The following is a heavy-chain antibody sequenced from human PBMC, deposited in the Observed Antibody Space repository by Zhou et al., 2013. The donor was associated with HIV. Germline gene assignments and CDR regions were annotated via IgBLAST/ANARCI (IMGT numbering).Heavy chain of an antibody. J-gene: IGHJ5*02. CDR2: IIPILGIA. CDR1: GGTFSSYA. V-gene: IGHV1-69*04. Sequence: QVQLVQSGAEVKKPGSSVKVSCKASGGTFSSYAISWVRQAPGQGLEWMGRIIPILGIANYAQKFQGRVTITADKSTSTAYMELSSLRSEDTAVYYCARDPAAPGNGMYNWFDPGAREPWSPSPQ. D-gene: IGHD2-2*01. CDR3: ARDPAAPGNGMYNWFDP.